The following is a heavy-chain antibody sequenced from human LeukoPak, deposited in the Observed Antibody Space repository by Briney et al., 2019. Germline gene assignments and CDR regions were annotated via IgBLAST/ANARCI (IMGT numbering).Heavy chain of an antibody. D-gene: IGHD3-10*01. V-gene: IGHV3-74*01. CDR3: ARDGGSGTYYFDY. CDR1: GFTFSNYW. CDR2: INRDGSTT. Sequence: GGSLRLSCAASGFTFSNYWVHWVRQAPGKGLVWVSRINRDGSTTNYADSVKGRFTVSRDNAKNTLNLQMNSLRAEDTAVYYCARDGGSGTYYFDYWGQGTLVTVSS. J-gene: IGHJ4*02.